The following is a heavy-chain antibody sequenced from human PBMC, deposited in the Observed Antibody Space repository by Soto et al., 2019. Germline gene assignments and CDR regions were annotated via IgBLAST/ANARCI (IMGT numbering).Heavy chain of an antibody. CDR1: GGSMSSGGYY. CDR2: IYYSGST. V-gene: IGHV4-31*03. J-gene: IGHJ4*02. D-gene: IGHD3-3*01. CDR3: ARRVGWSKGAFDF. Sequence: PSETLSLTCTVPGGSMSSGGYYWSWIRQHPGKGVECIGYIYYSGSTYYNPSLKIRVTISVDTAKNQCSLKLSSVTAADTSVYYCARRVGWSKGAFDFWGQGTLVTVSS.